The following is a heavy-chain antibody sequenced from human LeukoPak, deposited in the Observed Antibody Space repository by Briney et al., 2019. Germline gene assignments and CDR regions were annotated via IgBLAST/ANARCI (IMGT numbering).Heavy chain of an antibody. CDR1: GFAVSSKY. CDR3: ARVPGWATSGRITMVRGVDYFDY. J-gene: IGHJ4*02. D-gene: IGHD3-10*01. Sequence: GGSLRLSCVASGFAVSSKYMNWVRQAPGKGLEWVSSISSSSSYIYYADLVKGRFTISRDNAKNSLYLQMNSLRAEDTAVYYCARVPGWATSGRITMVRGVDYFDYWGQGTLVTVSS. V-gene: IGHV3-21*01. CDR2: ISSSSSYI.